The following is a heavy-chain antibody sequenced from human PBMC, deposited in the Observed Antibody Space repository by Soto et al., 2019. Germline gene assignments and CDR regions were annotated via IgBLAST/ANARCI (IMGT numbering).Heavy chain of an antibody. D-gene: IGHD6-13*01. V-gene: IGHV4-34*01. CDR3: ARGRSWYGMDV. CDR1: GGSFSGYY. Sequence: QVQLQEWGAGLLKPSETLSLTCAVYGGSFSGYYWSWIRQPPGKGLEWIGEINHSGSTNYNPSLKSRVTISVDTSKSQFSLRLSSETAADTALYYCARGRSWYGMDVWGQGTTVTVSS. CDR2: INHSGST. J-gene: IGHJ6*02.